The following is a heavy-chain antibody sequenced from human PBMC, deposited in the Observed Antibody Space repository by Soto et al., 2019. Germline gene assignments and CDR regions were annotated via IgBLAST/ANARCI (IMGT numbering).Heavy chain of an antibody. CDR3: ARGGARVPTYIDY. D-gene: IGHD1-20*01. CDR2: LNPNSGDT. V-gene: IGHV1-2*02. Sequence: ASVKVSCKASGYIFTGYYIHWVRQPPGQGLEWMGWLNPNSGDTNYAQNFQGRVTMTRDTSISTAYMGLSRLRPDDTAVYYCARGGARVPTYIDYSSQGALVTVSS. J-gene: IGHJ4*02. CDR1: GYIFTGYY.